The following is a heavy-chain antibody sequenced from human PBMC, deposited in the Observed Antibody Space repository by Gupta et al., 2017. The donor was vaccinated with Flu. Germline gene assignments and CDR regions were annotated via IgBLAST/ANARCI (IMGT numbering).Heavy chain of an antibody. CDR2: MNPNSGDT. CDR3: AGRAGIYGSGTSCYFDN. Sequence: QVQLVQSGAEVKKPGASVRVSCKASGYAFNSFHINWVRQATGQGLEWMGWMNPNSGDTGYAQKFQGRVTMTRDTSTNTAELELRSLSYGDTATYYCAGRAGIYGSGTSCYFDNWGQGTLVTVSS. D-gene: IGHD2-15*01. CDR1: GYAFNSFH. V-gene: IGHV1-8*01. J-gene: IGHJ4*02.